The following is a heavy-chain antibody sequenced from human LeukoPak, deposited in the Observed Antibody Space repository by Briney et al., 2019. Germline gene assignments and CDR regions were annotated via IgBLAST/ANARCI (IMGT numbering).Heavy chain of an antibody. J-gene: IGHJ4*02. CDR1: GFTFSSYG. Sequence: GGSLRLSCAASGFTFSSYGMHWVRQAPGKGLEWVAVIWYDGSNKYYADSVKGRFTISRDNSKNTLYLQMNSLRAEDTAVYYCARDSDYDSSGYYFPDYWGQGTLVTVSS. CDR2: IWYDGSNK. CDR3: ARDSDYDSSGYYFPDY. D-gene: IGHD3-22*01. V-gene: IGHV3-33*01.